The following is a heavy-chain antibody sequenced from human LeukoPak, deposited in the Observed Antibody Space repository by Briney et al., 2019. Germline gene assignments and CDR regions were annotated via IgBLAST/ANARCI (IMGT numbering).Heavy chain of an antibody. Sequence: GGSLRLSCAASGFTYSSYAMHWVRQAPGQRLEWMGWINAGNGNTKYSQKFQGRVTITRDTSASTAYMELSSLRSEDTAVYYCARSAFPPLKTTTQPGPWLDWGQGTLVTVSS. V-gene: IGHV1-3*01. CDR2: INAGNGNT. CDR3: ARSAFPPLKTTTQPGPWLD. D-gene: IGHD1-1*01. J-gene: IGHJ4*02. CDR1: GFTYSSYA.